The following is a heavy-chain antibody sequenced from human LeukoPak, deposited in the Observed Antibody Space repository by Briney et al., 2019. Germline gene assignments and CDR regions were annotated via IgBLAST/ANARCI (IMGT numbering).Heavy chain of an antibody. CDR1: GFTFPAYA. CDR3: ARGATSFDY. Sequence: GGSLRLSCAASGFTFPAYAMSWVRQAPGKGLEWLSAITGAGGNTYYADPVKGRFTVSRDNSKNTLYLQMNSLRAEDTAVYYCARGATSFDYWGQGTLVTVSS. J-gene: IGHJ4*02. CDR2: ITGAGGNT. V-gene: IGHV3-23*01. D-gene: IGHD1-1*01.